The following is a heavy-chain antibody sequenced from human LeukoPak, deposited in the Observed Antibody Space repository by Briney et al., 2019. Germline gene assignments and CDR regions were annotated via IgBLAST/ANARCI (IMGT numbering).Heavy chain of an antibody. V-gene: IGHV3-66*01. CDR1: GFTVSSNY. CDR3: ARDQQWLVPDY. CDR2: IYSGGST. Sequence: PGGSLRLSCAASGFTVSSNYMSWVRQAPGKGLEWVSVIYSGGSTYYADSVKGRFTISRDSSKNTLYLQMNSLRAEDTAVYYCARDQQWLVPDYWGQGTLVTVSS. D-gene: IGHD6-19*01. J-gene: IGHJ4*02.